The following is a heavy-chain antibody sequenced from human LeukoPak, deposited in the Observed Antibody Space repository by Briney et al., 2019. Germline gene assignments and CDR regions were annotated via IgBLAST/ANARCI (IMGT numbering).Heavy chain of an antibody. J-gene: IGHJ4*02. CDR2: IKRDGSDK. Sequence: GGSLRLSCAASGFTFSDYWMTWVRQAPGKGLQWVANIKRDGSDKYYVDSVKGRFTISRDNAKNSLYLQMDNLRAEDTAVYYCARGSAYHYYWGQGTLVTVSS. V-gene: IGHV3-7*01. CDR3: ARGSAYHYY. D-gene: IGHD6-19*01. CDR1: GFTFSDYW.